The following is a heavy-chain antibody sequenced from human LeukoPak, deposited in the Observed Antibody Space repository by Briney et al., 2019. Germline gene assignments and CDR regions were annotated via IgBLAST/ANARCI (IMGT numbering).Heavy chain of an antibody. V-gene: IGHV3-7*01. Sequence: AGSLRLSCEASGFTFSSHWMTWVRQAPGMGLEWVANIKQDGSEEYYVDSVKGRFTISTDNAKNSLYLQMNSLRAEDTAVYYCARRDGYNSFDYWGQGTLVTVSS. J-gene: IGHJ4*02. CDR3: ARRDGYNSFDY. D-gene: IGHD5-24*01. CDR1: GFTFSSHW. CDR2: IKQDGSEE.